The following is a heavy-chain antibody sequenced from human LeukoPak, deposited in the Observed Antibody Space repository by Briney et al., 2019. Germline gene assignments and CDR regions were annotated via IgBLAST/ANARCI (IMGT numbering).Heavy chain of an antibody. J-gene: IGHJ3*02. V-gene: IGHV3-23*01. D-gene: IGHD6-19*01. Sequence: GGSLRLSCAASGFTFSSYWMSWVRQAPGKGLEWVSAISGSGGSTYYADSVKGRFTISRDNAKNSLYLQMNSLRAEDTAVYYCARDWEYSSGWSAFDIWGQGTMVTVSS. CDR1: GFTFSSYW. CDR2: ISGSGGST. CDR3: ARDWEYSSGWSAFDI.